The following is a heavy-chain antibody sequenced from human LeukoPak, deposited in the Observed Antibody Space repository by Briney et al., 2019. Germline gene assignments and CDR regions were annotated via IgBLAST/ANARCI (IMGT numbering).Heavy chain of an antibody. V-gene: IGHV3-30*02. D-gene: IGHD3-9*01. CDR1: EFSVGSNY. CDR2: IRYDGSNK. Sequence: GGSLRLSCAASEFSVGSNYMTWVRQAPGKGLEWVAFIRYDGSNKYYADSVKGRFTISRDNSKNTLYLQMNSLRAEDTAVYYCAKGHYYNILTGYYVRRGLDYWGQGTLVTVSS. J-gene: IGHJ4*02. CDR3: AKGHYYNILTGYYVRRGLDY.